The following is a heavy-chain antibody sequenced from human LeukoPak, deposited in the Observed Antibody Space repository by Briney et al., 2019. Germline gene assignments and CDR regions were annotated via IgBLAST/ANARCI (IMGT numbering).Heavy chain of an antibody. J-gene: IGHJ6*02. CDR1: GFTFSSYA. Sequence: GGSLRLSCPASGFTFSSYAMSWVRQAPGKGLEWVSPISGSGGSTYYADSVKGRFTISRDNSKNTLYLQMNSLRAEDTAVYYCAKPLGYCSGGSCIGYYYYGMDVWGQGTTVTVSS. CDR2: ISGSGGST. D-gene: IGHD2-15*01. V-gene: IGHV3-23*01. CDR3: AKPLGYCSGGSCIGYYYYGMDV.